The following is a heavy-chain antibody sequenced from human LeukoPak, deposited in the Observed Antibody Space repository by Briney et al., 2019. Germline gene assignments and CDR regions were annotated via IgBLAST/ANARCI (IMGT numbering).Heavy chain of an antibody. Sequence: SETLSLTCDVYDGSFSGLFWGWIRQPPGQGLEWIGEINHSGITNYNPSLKSRVTMSVDTSKNQFSLKLSSVTAADTAVYFCARFTGYLYFDYWGQGTLVTVSS. D-gene: IGHD3-9*01. CDR2: INHSGIT. CDR1: DGSFSGLF. J-gene: IGHJ4*02. V-gene: IGHV4-34*01. CDR3: ARFTGYLYFDY.